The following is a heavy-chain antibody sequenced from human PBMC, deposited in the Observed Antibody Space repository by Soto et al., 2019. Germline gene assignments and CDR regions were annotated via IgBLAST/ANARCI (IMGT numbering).Heavy chain of an antibody. V-gene: IGHV1-69*13. CDR2: IIPIFGTA. CDR3: ARLHSHGTYGMDV. J-gene: IGHJ6*02. D-gene: IGHD5-18*01. Sequence: ASVKVSCKASGGSFTYTLSWVRQAPGQGLEWMGGIIPIFGTANYAQKFQGRVTITADESTKTAYMELSTLRSEDTAVFYCARLHSHGTYGMDVWGQGTTVTVSS. CDR1: GGSFTYT.